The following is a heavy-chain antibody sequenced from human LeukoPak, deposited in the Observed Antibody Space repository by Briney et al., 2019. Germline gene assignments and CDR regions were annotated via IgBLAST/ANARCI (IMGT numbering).Heavy chain of an antibody. CDR1: GFTFSSCS. Sequence: PGGSLRLSCAASGFTFSSCSMNWVRQAPGKGLEWVSSISSSSSYIYYADSVKGRFTISRDNAKNSLYLQMNSLRAEDTAVYYCARHPDTSGYNRDPPDYWGQGTLVTVSS. J-gene: IGHJ4*02. V-gene: IGHV3-21*01. CDR3: ARHPDTSGYNRDPPDY. D-gene: IGHD3-22*01. CDR2: ISSSSSYI.